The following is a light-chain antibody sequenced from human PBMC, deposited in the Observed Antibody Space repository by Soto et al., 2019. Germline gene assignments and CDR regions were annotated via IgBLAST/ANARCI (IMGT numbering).Light chain of an antibody. CDR3: QHYNSHLMYT. J-gene: IGKJ2*01. V-gene: IGKV1-5*01. Sequence: DIQMTQSPSTLSASVGDRVTISCRASQSIYSWLAWYQQKPGQAPKLLIHDASSLEGGVPSRFRGSGSGTAFTLTISSLQPDDFSTYYCQHYNSHLMYTFGQGTKLEIK. CDR2: DAS. CDR1: QSIYSW.